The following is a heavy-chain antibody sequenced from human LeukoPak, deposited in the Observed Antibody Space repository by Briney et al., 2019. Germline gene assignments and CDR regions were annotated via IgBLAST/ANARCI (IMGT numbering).Heavy chain of an antibody. CDR1: GGSISSYY. CDR3: ARDNIAVAKRVNWFDP. D-gene: IGHD6-19*01. J-gene: IGHJ5*02. V-gene: IGHV4-59*01. Sequence: SETLSLTCTVSGGSISSYYWSWIRQPPGKGLEWIGYIYYSGSTNYNPSLKSRVTISVDTSKNQCSLKLSSVTAADTAVYYCARDNIAVAKRVNWFDPWGQGTLVTVSS. CDR2: IYYSGST.